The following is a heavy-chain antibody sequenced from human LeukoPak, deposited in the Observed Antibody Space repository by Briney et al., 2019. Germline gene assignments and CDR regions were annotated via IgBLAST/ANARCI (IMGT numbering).Heavy chain of an antibody. D-gene: IGHD1-26*01. CDR1: GGTFSSYA. J-gene: IGHJ5*02. CDR2: IIPIFGTA. CDR3: ARGLDFRVGATSRRGDP. Sequence: SVKVSYKASGGTFSSYAISWVRQAPGQGLEWMGGIIPIFGTANYAQKFQGRVTITADESTSTAYMELSSLRSEDTAVYYCARGLDFRVGATSRRGDPWGQGTLVTVSS. V-gene: IGHV1-69*01.